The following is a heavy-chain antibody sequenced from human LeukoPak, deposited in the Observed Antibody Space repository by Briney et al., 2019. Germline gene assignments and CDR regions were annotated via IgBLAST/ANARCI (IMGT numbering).Heavy chain of an antibody. Sequence: GASVNVSCKASGYRFTSYVMHWVRQAPGQRLEWMGWINAGNGNTKYSQEFQGRVTITRDRFANTAYLELSNLRYEDMATYYCARDDGVVWGQGTLVTVSS. D-gene: IGHD3-16*01. J-gene: IGHJ4*02. CDR2: INAGNGNT. CDR3: ARDDGVV. CDR1: GYRFTSYV. V-gene: IGHV1-3*03.